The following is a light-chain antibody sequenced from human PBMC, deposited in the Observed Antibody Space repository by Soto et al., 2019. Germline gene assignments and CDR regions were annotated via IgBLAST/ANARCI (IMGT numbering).Light chain of an antibody. CDR2: DVS. Sequence: QSALTQPPSVSGSPGQSVTISCTGTSSDVGGYKYVSWYQQHPGKAPKFMIYDVSKRPSGVPDRFFGSKSGNTASLTISGLQAEDEADYYCCSYAGSYTYVFGTGTQLTVL. CDR3: CSYAGSYTYV. J-gene: IGLJ1*01. CDR1: SSDVGGYKY. V-gene: IGLV2-11*01.